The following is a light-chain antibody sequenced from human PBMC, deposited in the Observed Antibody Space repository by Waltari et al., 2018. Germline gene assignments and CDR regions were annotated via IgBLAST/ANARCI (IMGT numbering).Light chain of an antibody. CDR2: DAS. CDR3: QHLNSAPPL. Sequence: IQLTQSPSSLSASVGDRVTITCRARQGISYFLALYNQKPGKAPKVLIYDASTVQSGVPSRFGGSGSGTDFTLAISSLQPEDFATYYCQHLNSAPPLFGGGTKVEIK. CDR1: QGISYF. J-gene: IGKJ4*02. V-gene: IGKV1-9*01.